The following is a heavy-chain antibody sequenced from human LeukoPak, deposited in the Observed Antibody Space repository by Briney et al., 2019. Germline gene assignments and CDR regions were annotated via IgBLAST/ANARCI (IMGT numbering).Heavy chain of an antibody. D-gene: IGHD2-15*01. CDR2: ISHSAYST. CDR1: GFTFSSYA. V-gene: IGHV3-23*01. Sequence: PGGSLRLSCAASGFTFSSYAMSWVRQAPGKGLEWVSSISHSAYSTYYADSVKGRFTISRDNSKNTLYLQMNSLRAEDTAEYYCAKAPPPYCSGGSCFDAFDIWGQGTMVTVS. CDR3: AKAPPPYCSGGSCFDAFDI. J-gene: IGHJ3*02.